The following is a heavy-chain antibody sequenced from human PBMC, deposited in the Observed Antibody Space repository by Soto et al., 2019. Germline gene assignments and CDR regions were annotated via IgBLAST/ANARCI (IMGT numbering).Heavy chain of an antibody. CDR2: IIPIFGTA. J-gene: IGHJ6*02. CDR3: SRDPPKYNGKTGSHYYDGMDV. V-gene: IGHV1-69*12. Sequence: QVQLVQSGAEVKKPGSSVKVSCKASGGTFSSYAISWVRQAPGQGLEWMGGIIPIFGTANYAQKFQGRVTITADESTSTAYMELSSLRSEDTAVYYCSRDPPKYNGKTGSHYYDGMDVWGQGTTVTVSS. CDR1: GGTFSSYA. D-gene: IGHD1-1*01.